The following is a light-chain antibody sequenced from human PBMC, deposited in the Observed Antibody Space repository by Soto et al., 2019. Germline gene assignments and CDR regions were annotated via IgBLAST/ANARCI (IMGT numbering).Light chain of an antibody. Sequence: DIQMTQSPSTLSASVGDRVTITCRASQSISSWLAWYQQKPGKAPKLLIYKASSLERGVPSRFSVSGSGTEFTLTISSLQPDDFATYYCQQYNSYGITFGGGTKVEIK. CDR3: QQYNSYGIT. CDR2: KAS. CDR1: QSISSW. J-gene: IGKJ4*01. V-gene: IGKV1-5*03.